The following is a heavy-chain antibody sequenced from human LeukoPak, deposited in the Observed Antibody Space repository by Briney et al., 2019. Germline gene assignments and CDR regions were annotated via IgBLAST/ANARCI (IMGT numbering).Heavy chain of an antibody. CDR1: GGSISSHY. CDR3: ARDIRDGRDGYNNWFDP. D-gene: IGHD5-24*01. V-gene: IGHV4-59*11. J-gene: IGHJ5*02. Sequence: SETLSLTCTVSGGSISSHYWSWIRQPPGKGLEWIGYIYYSGSTNYNPSLKSRVTISVDTSKNQFSLKLSSVTAADTAVYYCARDIRDGRDGYNNWFDPWGQGTLVTVSS. CDR2: IYYSGST.